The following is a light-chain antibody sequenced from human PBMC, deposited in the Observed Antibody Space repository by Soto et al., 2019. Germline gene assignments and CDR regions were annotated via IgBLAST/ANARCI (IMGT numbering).Light chain of an antibody. Sequence: QSALTQPASVSGSPGQSITISCTGTSSDLAIYNYVSWYQQQPGKAPKLMIYQVTNRPSGVSNRFSGSRSGNTASLTISGLQAEDEADYYCSSYTDCSNYVFGTGTKLTVL. CDR2: QVT. CDR3: SSYTDCSNYV. CDR1: SSDLAIYNY. J-gene: IGLJ1*01. V-gene: IGLV2-14*01.